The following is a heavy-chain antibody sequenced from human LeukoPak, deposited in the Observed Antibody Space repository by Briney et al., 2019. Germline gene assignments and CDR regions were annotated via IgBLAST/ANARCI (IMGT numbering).Heavy chain of an antibody. Sequence: TGGSLRLSCTASGFTFNNYGMHWVRQAPGKGLDWVALIWYDGSDKYYTDSVKGRFIISRDNPKNTLYLDMNRLRPEDTAVYYCARGPNSGSYFFDYWGQGTLLTVSS. V-gene: IGHV3-33*01. CDR1: GFTFNNYG. CDR2: IWYDGSDK. D-gene: IGHD1-26*01. CDR3: ARGPNSGSYFFDY. J-gene: IGHJ4*02.